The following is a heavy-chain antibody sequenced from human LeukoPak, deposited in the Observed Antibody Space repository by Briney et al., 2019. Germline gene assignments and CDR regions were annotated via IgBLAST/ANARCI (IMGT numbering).Heavy chain of an antibody. D-gene: IGHD3-22*01. CDR2: IKQDGSEK. CDR1: GFTFSSYW. V-gene: IGHV3-7*01. CDR3: ARDYRGITMIVVALDY. Sequence: PGGSLRLSCAASGFTFSSYWMSWVRQAPGKGLEWVANIKQDGSEKYYVDSVKGRFTISRDNAKNSLYLQMNSLRAEDTAVYYCARDYRGITMIVVALDYWGQGTLVTVSS. J-gene: IGHJ4*02.